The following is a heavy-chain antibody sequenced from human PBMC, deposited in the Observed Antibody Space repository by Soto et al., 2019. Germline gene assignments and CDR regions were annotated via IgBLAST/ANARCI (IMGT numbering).Heavy chain of an antibody. V-gene: IGHV3-23*01. Sequence: LRLSCAASGFTFSSYAMSWVRQAPVKGLEWVSAISGSGGSTYYADSVKGRFTISRDNSKNTLYLQMNSLRAEDTAVYYCAKRYDFWSGYDYWGQGTLITVSS. CDR2: ISGSGGST. CDR3: AKRYDFWSGYDY. CDR1: GFTFSSYA. J-gene: IGHJ4*02. D-gene: IGHD3-3*01.